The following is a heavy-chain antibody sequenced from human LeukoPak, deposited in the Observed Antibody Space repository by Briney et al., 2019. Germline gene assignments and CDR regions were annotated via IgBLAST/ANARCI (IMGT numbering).Heavy chain of an antibody. CDR3: RRDFAY. J-gene: IGHJ4*02. CDR2: IYTSGTT. CDR1: GGSISTYY. Sequence: SETLSLTCSVSGGSISTYYWSWIRQPAGKGLEWIGRIYTSGTTNYNPSLKSRVTMSVDTSKNQFSLKLSSVTAADTAVYYCRRDFAYWGQGTLVTVSS. V-gene: IGHV4-4*07.